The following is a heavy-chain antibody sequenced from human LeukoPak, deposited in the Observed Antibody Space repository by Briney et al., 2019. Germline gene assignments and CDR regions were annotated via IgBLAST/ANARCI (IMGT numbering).Heavy chain of an antibody. V-gene: IGHV3-15*01. CDR1: GFTFSNAW. D-gene: IGHD6-19*01. CDR2: IKSKTDGGTT. Sequence: GGSLRLSCAASGFTFSNAWMSWVRQAPGKGLEWVGRIKSKTDGGTTDYAAPVKGRFTISRDDSKNTLYLQMNSLKTEDTAVYYCTTGGQWLEPLCYYYYYMDVWGKGTTVTVSS. CDR3: TTGGQWLEPLCYYYYYMDV. J-gene: IGHJ6*03.